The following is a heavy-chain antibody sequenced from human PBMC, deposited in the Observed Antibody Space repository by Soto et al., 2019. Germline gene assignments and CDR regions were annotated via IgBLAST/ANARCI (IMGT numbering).Heavy chain of an antibody. CDR3: ARDQQVHLYSYYYGMDV. CDR2: IYYSGST. D-gene: IGHD1-1*01. Sequence: QVQLQESGPGLVKPSETLSLTCTVSGGSVSSGSYYWRWIRQPPGKGLEWIGYIYYSGSTNYNPSLKSRGTISVYTSKNQFALKLSAVTAADTAVYYCARDQQVHLYSYYYGMDVW. J-gene: IGHJ6*01. CDR1: GGSVSSGSYY. V-gene: IGHV4-61*01.